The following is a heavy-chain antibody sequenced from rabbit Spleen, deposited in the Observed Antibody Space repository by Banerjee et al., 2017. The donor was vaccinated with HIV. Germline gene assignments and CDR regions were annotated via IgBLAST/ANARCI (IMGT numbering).Heavy chain of an antibody. CDR3: ARDLIGIIGWNFYL. CDR1: GLDFSSSYM. CDR2: INTYTGKS. J-gene: IGHJ4*01. V-gene: IGHV1S45*01. Sequence: QEQLVESGGGLVKPEGSLTLTCKASGLDFSSSYMICWVRQAPGKGLEWIACINTYTGKSVYASWATGRFTISRTSSITVTLQMTSLTAADTATYFCARDLIGIIGWNFYLWGPGTLVTVS. D-gene: IGHD1-1*01.